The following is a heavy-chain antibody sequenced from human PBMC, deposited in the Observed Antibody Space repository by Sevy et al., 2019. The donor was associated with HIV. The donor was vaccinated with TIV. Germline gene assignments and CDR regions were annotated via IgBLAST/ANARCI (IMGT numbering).Heavy chain of an antibody. CDR2: IIPLFGTT. V-gene: IGHV1-69*13. CDR1: GGPFNTYA. D-gene: IGHD1-1*01. Sequence: ASLKVSCKASGGPFNTYAITWIRQAPGQGLEWMGGIIPLFGTTNYAQKFQGRVTITADESRTTAYMELRSLTSEDTAVYYCATEVGGSVQLERLTSYYGMDVWGQGTTVTVSS. CDR3: ATEVGGSVQLERLTSYYGMDV. J-gene: IGHJ6*02.